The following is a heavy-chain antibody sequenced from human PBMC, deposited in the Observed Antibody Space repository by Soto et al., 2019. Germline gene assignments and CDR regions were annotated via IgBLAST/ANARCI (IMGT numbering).Heavy chain of an antibody. CDR1: GYSFTSYW. J-gene: IGHJ6*02. Sequence: GESLKISCKGSGYSFTSYWIGWVLQMPGKGLAWMGITYPGDSDTRYSPSFQGQVTISADKSISTAYLQWSSLKASDTDMYYCARQRRRALRYFDWSYGMDVWGQGTTVTV. CDR2: TYPGDSDT. D-gene: IGHD3-9*01. V-gene: IGHV5-51*01. CDR3: ARQRRRALRYFDWSYGMDV.